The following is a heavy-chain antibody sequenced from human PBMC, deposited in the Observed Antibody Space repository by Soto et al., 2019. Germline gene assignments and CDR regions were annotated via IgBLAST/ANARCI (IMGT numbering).Heavy chain of an antibody. CDR1: GFTFSSYE. D-gene: IGHD1-7*01. V-gene: IGHV3-48*03. CDR2: ISSSGSTI. CDR3: ARDTTGTTLFDY. J-gene: IGHJ4*02. Sequence: GGSRLSCAASGFTFSSYEMNWVRQAPGKGLEWVSYISSSGSTIYYADSVKGRFTISRDNAKNSLYLQMNSLRAEDTAVYYCARDTTGTTLFDYWGQGTLVTVSS.